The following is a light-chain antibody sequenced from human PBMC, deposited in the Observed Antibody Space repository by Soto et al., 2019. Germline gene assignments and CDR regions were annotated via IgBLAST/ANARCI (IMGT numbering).Light chain of an antibody. Sequence: ENVLTQSPDTLSLSPGDRATLSCRASQTVSSSFLAWYQHKPGQAPRLLIYGSSSRASGIPDRFSGSGSGTDFSLTISRLEPEDFAVYYCQQYSSSPCSFGQGTKLEIK. J-gene: IGKJ2*04. CDR2: GSS. CDR1: QTVSSSF. CDR3: QQYSSSPCS. V-gene: IGKV3-20*01.